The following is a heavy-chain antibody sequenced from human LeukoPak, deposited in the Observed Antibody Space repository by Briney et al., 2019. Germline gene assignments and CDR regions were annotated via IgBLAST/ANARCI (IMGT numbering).Heavy chain of an antibody. Sequence: PGGSVRLSCEASGFTFTSYWMHWVRQAPGQGLVWVSRINSDGSSTSYADSVKGRFTISRDNAKNTLYLQMNSLRAEDTAVYYCARGWGYSSSSGSPSIFDPWGQGTLVTVSS. V-gene: IGHV3-74*01. CDR1: GFTFTSYW. J-gene: IGHJ5*02. CDR2: INSDGSST. D-gene: IGHD6-6*01. CDR3: ARGWGYSSSSGSPSIFDP.